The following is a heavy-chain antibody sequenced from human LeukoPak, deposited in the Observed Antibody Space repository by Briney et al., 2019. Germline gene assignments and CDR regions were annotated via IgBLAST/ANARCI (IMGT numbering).Heavy chain of an antibody. CDR1: GGSISSSSYY. CDR2: IYYSGST. CDR3: ARSSRVSYWAAARGYFDY. J-gene: IGHJ4*02. D-gene: IGHD6-13*01. V-gene: IGHV4-39*07. Sequence: PSETLSLTCTVSGGSISSSSYYWGWIRQPPGKGLEWIGSIYYSGSTYYNPSLKSRVTISVDTSKNQFSLKLSSVTAADTAVCYCARSSRVSYWAAARGYFDYWGQGTLVTVSS.